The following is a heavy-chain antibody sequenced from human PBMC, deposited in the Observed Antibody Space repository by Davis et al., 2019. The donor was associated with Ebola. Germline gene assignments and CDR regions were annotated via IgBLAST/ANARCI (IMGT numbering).Heavy chain of an antibody. D-gene: IGHD2-2*03. CDR2: IIPILGIA. V-gene: IGHV1-69*04. Sequence: AASVKVSCKASGGTFSSYAISWVRQAPGQGLEWMGRIIPILGIANYAQKFQGRVTITADKSTSTAYMELRSLRSDDTAVYYCARFGYCSSTSCYILGDYYYYYGMDVWGQGTTVTVSS. CDR1: GGTFSSYA. CDR3: ARFGYCSSTSCYILGDYYYYYGMDV. J-gene: IGHJ6*02.